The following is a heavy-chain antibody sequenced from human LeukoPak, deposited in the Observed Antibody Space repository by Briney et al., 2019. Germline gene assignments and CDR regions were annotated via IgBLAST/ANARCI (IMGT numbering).Heavy chain of an antibody. Sequence: SETLSLTCAVSGGSISSGGYSWSWIRQPPGKGLEWIGYIYHSGSTYYNPSLESRVTFSLDTSNNQFSLDVTSVTAADTAVYFCARGRELTGVAGHYSFDYWGQGILVSVSS. D-gene: IGHD1-26*01. CDR3: ARGRELTGVAGHYSFDY. CDR1: GGSISSGGYS. J-gene: IGHJ4*02. CDR2: IYHSGST. V-gene: IGHV4-30-2*01.